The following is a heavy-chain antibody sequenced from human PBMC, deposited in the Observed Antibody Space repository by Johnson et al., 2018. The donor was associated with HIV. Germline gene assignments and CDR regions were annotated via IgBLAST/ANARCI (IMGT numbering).Heavy chain of an antibody. CDR2: IFYDGSYK. Sequence: QVQLVESGGGLVQPGGSLRLSCAASGFTFSSYAMHWVRQAPGKGLEWVAIIFYDGSYKYYADSVKGRFTISRDNSKNTLYLQMNSLRAEDTAVYYCAKILSSRYTVTTLADDAFDIWGQGTMVTVSS. D-gene: IGHD4-11*01. V-gene: IGHV3-30*04. CDR3: AKILSSRYTVTTLADDAFDI. J-gene: IGHJ3*02. CDR1: GFTFSSYA.